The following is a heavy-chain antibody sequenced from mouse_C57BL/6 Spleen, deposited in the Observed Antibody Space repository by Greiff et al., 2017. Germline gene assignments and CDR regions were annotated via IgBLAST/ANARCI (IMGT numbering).Heavy chain of an antibody. CDR3: ARCITTVVADYYAMDY. CDR1: GYSFTDYN. D-gene: IGHD1-1*01. Sequence: LVEPGASVKISCKASGYSFTDYNMNWVKQSNGKSLEWIGVINPNYGTTSYNQKFKGKATLTVDQSSSTAYMQLNSLTSEDSAVYYCARCITTVVADYYAMDYWGQGTSVTVSS. V-gene: IGHV1-39*01. J-gene: IGHJ4*01. CDR2: INPNYGTT.